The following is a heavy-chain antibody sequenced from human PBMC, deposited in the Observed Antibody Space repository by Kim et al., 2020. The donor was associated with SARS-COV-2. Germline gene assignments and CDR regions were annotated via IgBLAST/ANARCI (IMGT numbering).Heavy chain of an antibody. Sequence: GGSLRLSCAASGFTFSTYGMHWVRQAPGKGLEWVAVISYDGSNKYYADSVKGRFTISRDNSKNTLYLQLNSLRAEDTAVYYCASHYYGSGSYFLPDYWG. CDR1: GFTFSTYG. J-gene: IGHJ4*01. CDR3: ASHYYGSGSYFLPDY. V-gene: IGHV3-33*05. CDR2: ISYDGSNK. D-gene: IGHD3-10*01.